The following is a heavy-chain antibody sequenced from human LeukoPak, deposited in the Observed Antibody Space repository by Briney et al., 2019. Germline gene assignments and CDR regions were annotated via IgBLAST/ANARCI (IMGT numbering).Heavy chain of an antibody. CDR3: ASDNDSGSRRGAFDI. CDR2: IYSGGST. D-gene: IGHD3-10*01. Sequence: GGSLRLSCAASGFTVSSNYMNWVRQAPGKGLEWVSVIYSGGSTYYADSVKGRFTISRDNSKNTLYLQMNSLRAEDTAVYYCASDNDSGSRRGAFDIWGQGTMVTVSS. J-gene: IGHJ3*02. V-gene: IGHV3-66*01. CDR1: GFTVSSNY.